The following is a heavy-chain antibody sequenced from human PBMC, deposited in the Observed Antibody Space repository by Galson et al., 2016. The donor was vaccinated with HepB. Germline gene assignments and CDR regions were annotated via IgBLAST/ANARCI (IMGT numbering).Heavy chain of an antibody. CDR2: ISYSGST. Sequence: SETLSLTCSVSGGSISGHYWSWIRQPPGKGLEWIGYISYSGSTIYNPSLENRVTISLDTSKNKFSLRLTSVTAADTAVFYCARGVNVHDKLLDYWGQGTLVTVST. V-gene: IGHV4-59*11. CDR3: ARGVNVHDKLLDY. J-gene: IGHJ4*02. CDR1: GGSISGHY. D-gene: IGHD4-23*01.